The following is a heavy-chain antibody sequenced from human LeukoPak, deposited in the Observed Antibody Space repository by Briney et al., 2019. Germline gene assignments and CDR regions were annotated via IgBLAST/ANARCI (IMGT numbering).Heavy chain of an antibody. CDR3: AREDTGVAFDI. Sequence: GGSLRLSCAASRFTFSSYEMNWVRQAPGKGLEWVSYISGSGIKHYADSVKGRFTISRGNAKNSLYLQMNSLGVEDTAVYYCAREDTGVAFDIWGQGTTVTV. CDR1: RFTFSSYE. V-gene: IGHV3-48*03. D-gene: IGHD2-8*01. J-gene: IGHJ3*02. CDR2: ISGSGIK.